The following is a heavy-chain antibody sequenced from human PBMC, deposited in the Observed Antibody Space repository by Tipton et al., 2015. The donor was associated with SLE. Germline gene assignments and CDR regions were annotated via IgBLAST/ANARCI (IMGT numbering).Heavy chain of an antibody. V-gene: IGHV4-59*11. CDR3: ARDGNLYYDFWGGYRYFDY. D-gene: IGHD3-3*01. CDR2: LYYTGIT. CDR1: GGSISGHY. J-gene: IGHJ4*02. Sequence: TLSLTCTVSGGSISGHYWSWIRQPPGRGLEWIGYLYYTGITDYNPSPRSRVTISVDTSKNQFSLKLSSVTAADTAVYYCARDGNLYYDFWGGYRYFDYWGQGTLVTVSS.